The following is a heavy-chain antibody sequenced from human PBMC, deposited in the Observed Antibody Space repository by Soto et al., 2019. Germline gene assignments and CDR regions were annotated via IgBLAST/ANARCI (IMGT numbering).Heavy chain of an antibody. D-gene: IGHD3-16*02. CDR2: ITPIFGTA. V-gene: IGHV1-69*01. CDR1: GGTFSSYA. Sequence: QVQLVQSGAEVKKPGSSVKVSCKASGGTFSSYAISWVRQAPGQGLEWMGGITPIFGTANYAQKFQGRVTITADESTSTAYMELSSLRSEDTAVYYCAREGYYDYVWGSYRSDYYGMDVWGQGTTVTVSS. J-gene: IGHJ6*02. CDR3: AREGYYDYVWGSYRSDYYGMDV.